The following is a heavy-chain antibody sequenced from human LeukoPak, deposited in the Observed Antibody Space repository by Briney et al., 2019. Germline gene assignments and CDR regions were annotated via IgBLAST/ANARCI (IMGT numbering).Heavy chain of an antibody. J-gene: IGHJ4*02. CDR2: INPDSGGT. Sequence: GASVKVSCKASGYTFTGQYIHWVRQAPGQGLEWMGWINPDSGGTHYAQKFQGRVTMTRDTSISTAYMELISLTSDDTAVYYCARVRAGGGSNYFDYWGQGTLVTVSS. CDR1: GYTFTGQY. V-gene: IGHV1-2*02. CDR3: ARVRAGGGSNYFDY. D-gene: IGHD3-16*01.